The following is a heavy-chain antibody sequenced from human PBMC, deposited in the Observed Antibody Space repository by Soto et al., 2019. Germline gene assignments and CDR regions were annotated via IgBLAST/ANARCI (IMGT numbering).Heavy chain of an antibody. Sequence: PGGSLRLACAGSGFTFSRYAMNWVRQAPGKGLEWVSIISSRGDRASYAESVKGRFTISRDDSKNTLFLHMNSLGAEDTAVYYCAKETGYSYGFQPNALDVWGKGTTVTVSS. CDR2: ISSRGDRA. CDR1: GFTFSRYA. J-gene: IGHJ6*04. V-gene: IGHV3-23*01. D-gene: IGHD5-18*01. CDR3: AKETGYSYGFQPNALDV.